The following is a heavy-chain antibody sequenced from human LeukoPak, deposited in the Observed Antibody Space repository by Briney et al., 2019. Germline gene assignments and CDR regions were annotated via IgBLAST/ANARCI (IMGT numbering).Heavy chain of an antibody. J-gene: IGHJ1*01. D-gene: IGHD1-1*01. Sequence: ASVKVSCKASGHTLTVHYIHWVRQGPGQGLEWLGWITLHSGDTRYAQKYQGRLTMTRDTSISTGYMELSRLQFDDTAVYYCAREGQLGLDNWGQGTLVTVSS. CDR3: AREGQLGLDN. CDR1: GHTLTVHY. V-gene: IGHV1-2*02. CDR2: ITLHSGDT.